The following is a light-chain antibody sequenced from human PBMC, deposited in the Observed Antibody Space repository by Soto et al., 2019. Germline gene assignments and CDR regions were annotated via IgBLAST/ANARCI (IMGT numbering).Light chain of an antibody. Sequence: QSVLTQPPSVSEAPGQRVTISCTGSSSNIGAGYDVHWYQQLPGTAPKLLIYGNSNRPSGVPDRFSGSKSGTSASLAITGLQAEDEADYFCQSYDSGLSGYVVFGGGTKVTVL. CDR3: QSYDSGLSGYVV. V-gene: IGLV1-40*01. CDR2: GNS. J-gene: IGLJ2*01. CDR1: SSNIGAGYD.